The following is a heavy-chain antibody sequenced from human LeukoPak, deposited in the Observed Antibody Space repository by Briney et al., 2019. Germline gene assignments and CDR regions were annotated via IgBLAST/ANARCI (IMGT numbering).Heavy chain of an antibody. J-gene: IGHJ4*02. CDR1: GFTFSSYE. CDR3: ARGSNSGWYFDY. V-gene: IGHV3-48*03. CDR2: VSSSGSTT. Sequence: GGSLRLSCAASGFTFSSYEMNWVRQAPGKGLEWVSYVSSSGSTTYYADSVKGRFTISRDNAKNSLFLQMNSVRAEDTAVYYCARGSNSGWYFDYWGQGTLVTVSS. D-gene: IGHD5-12*01.